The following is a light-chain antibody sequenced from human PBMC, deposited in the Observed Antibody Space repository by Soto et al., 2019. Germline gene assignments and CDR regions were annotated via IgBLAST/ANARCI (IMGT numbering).Light chain of an antibody. V-gene: IGLV2-8*01. J-gene: IGLJ3*02. CDR3: SSYAGSNNFWV. CDR1: SSDVGGYTY. CDR2: EVS. Sequence: QSVLTQPPSASGSPGQSVTISCTGTSSDVGGYTYVSWYQQHPGKAPKLMIYEVSKRPSGVPDRFSGSKSGNTASLTVSGLQAEDEADYYCSSYAGSNNFWVFGGGTKVTVL.